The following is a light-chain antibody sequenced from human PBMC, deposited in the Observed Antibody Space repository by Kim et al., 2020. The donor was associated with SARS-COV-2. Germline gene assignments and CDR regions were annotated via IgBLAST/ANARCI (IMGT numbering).Light chain of an antibody. CDR3: QQYDTYWT. V-gene: IGKV1-5*03. CDR2: KAS. J-gene: IGKJ1*01. CDR1: QSITSW. Sequence: DIQMTQSPSTLSASVGDRVTITCRASQSITSWLAWYQQRPGKAPKLLIYKASTLESGVPSRFSGSGSGTEFTLTITGLQPHDFATYYCQQYDTYWTFGQGTKVDIK.